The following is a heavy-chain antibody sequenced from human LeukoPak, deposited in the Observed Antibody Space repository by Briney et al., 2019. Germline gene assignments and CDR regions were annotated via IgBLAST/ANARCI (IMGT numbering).Heavy chain of an antibody. V-gene: IGHV4-34*01. Sequence: SETLSLTCAVYGGSFSGYYWSWIRQPPGKGLEGIGEINHSGSTNYNPSLKSRVTISVDTSKNQFSLKLSSVTAADTAVYYCARVTMVRGVRLVYYYGMDVWGQGTTVTVSS. J-gene: IGHJ6*02. CDR3: ARVTMVRGVRLVYYYGMDV. CDR1: GGSFSGYY. D-gene: IGHD3-10*01. CDR2: INHSGST.